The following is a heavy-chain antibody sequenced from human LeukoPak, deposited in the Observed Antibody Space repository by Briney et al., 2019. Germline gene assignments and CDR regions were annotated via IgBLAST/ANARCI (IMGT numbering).Heavy chain of an antibody. Sequence: RRGESLKISCKGSGYSFTSYWIGWVRQMPGKGLEWMGIIYPGDSDTRYSPSFQGQVTISADKSISTAYLQWSSLKASDTAMYYCARLISGPHGGYYFDYWGQGTLVTVSS. V-gene: IGHV5-51*01. CDR2: IYPGDSDT. CDR1: GYSFTSYW. D-gene: IGHD4-23*01. CDR3: ARLISGPHGGYYFDY. J-gene: IGHJ4*02.